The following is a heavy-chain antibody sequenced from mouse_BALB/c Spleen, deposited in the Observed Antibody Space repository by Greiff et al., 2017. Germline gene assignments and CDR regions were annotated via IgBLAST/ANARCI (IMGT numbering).Heavy chain of an antibody. CDR2: ILPGSGST. D-gene: IGHD6-5*01. Sequence: QVQLQQSGAELMKPGASVKISCKATGYTFSSYCIEWVKQRPGHGLEWIGEILPGSGSTNYNEKFKGKATFTADTSSNTAYMQLSSLTSEDSAVYYCARTLSWFAYWGQGTLVTVSA. CDR3: ARTLSWFAY. J-gene: IGHJ3*01. CDR1: GYTFSSYC. V-gene: IGHV1-9*01.